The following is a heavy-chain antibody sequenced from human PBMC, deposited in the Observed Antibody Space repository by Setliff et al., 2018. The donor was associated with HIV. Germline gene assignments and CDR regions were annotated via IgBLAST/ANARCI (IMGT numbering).Heavy chain of an antibody. CDR2: IYYSGSP. J-gene: IGHJ5*02. CDR1: GGSISSSSNY. CDR3: ARHDFWSGYHNWFDP. D-gene: IGHD3-3*01. V-gene: IGHV4-39*01. Sequence: SETLSLTCTVSGGSISSSSNYWGWIRQPPGKGLEWIGNIYYSGSPYYNPSLKSRVTISVDMSKNQFSLRLTSVTAADTAMYYCARHDFWSGYHNWFDPWGQGTLVTVSS.